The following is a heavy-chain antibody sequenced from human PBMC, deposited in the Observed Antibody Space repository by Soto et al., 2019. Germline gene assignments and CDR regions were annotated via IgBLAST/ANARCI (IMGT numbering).Heavy chain of an antibody. J-gene: IGHJ4*02. CDR1: GFSFRDYG. V-gene: IGHV3-33*01. D-gene: IGHD3-10*01. CDR2: IWYDGSNK. Sequence: PGGSLRLSCATSGFSFRDYGMHWVRQAPGKGLEWVGIIWYDGSNKYYGESVKGRFTISRDNSKSILYLQMNSLRVEDTALYYCARGWLRSGGDFDSWGQGTLLTVSS. CDR3: ARGWLRSGGDFDS.